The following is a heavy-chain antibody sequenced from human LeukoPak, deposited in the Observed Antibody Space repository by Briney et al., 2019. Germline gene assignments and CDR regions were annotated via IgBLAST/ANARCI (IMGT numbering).Heavy chain of an antibody. D-gene: IGHD4-23*01. CDR2: IDPSDSYT. CDR1: GYSFTNYW. CDR3: ARDYGGNFEYFQH. J-gene: IGHJ1*01. V-gene: IGHV5-10-1*01. Sequence: GESLKISCQGSGYSFTNYWVTWVRQMPGKGLEWMGRIDPSDSYTNYSPAFQGHVTISVDKSINTAFLQWSSLRASDTAMYYCARDYGGNFEYFQHWGQGTLVTVSS.